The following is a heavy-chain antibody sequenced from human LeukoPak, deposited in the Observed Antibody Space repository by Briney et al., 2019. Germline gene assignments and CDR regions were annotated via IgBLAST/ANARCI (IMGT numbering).Heavy chain of an antibody. V-gene: IGHV1-2*06. Sequence: ASVKVSCKASGYTFTGYYIHWVRQAPGQGLEWMGRINPNSGGTNYAQKFQGRVPMTRDTSVNTAYMELSRLRSDDTAVYYCARTDGASGWFGEFPDAFDIWGLGTIITVPS. CDR1: GYTFTGYY. J-gene: IGHJ3*02. D-gene: IGHD3-10*01. CDR3: ARTDGASGWFGEFPDAFDI. CDR2: INPNSGGT.